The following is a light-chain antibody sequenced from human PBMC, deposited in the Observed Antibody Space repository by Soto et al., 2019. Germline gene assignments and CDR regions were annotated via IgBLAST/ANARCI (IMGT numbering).Light chain of an antibody. V-gene: IGKV1-33*01. CDR3: HQYAKPPLT. Sequence: DIEMTQSPSSLSASVGDRVTITCQASQDISNYLNWYQQKPGKAPKLLIYDASNLETGIPSRFGGSGSGTYFTITISSLQAEDVESYYCHQYAKPPLTFGGGTKVEIK. CDR2: DAS. J-gene: IGKJ4*02. CDR1: QDISNY.